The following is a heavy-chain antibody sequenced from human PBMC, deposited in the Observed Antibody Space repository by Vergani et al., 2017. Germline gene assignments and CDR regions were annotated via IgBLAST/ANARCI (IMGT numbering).Heavy chain of an antibody. V-gene: IGHV1-69*02. CDR1: GGTFSSYT. CDR2: IIPILGIA. Sequence: QVQLVQSGAEVKKPGSSVKVSCKASGGTFSSYTISWVRQAPGQGLEWMGRIIPILGIANYAQKFQGRVTITADKSTSTAYMELSSLRSEDTAVYYCAGSIGYCSSTSCYWFDPWGQGTLVIVSS. D-gene: IGHD2-2*01. J-gene: IGHJ5*02. CDR3: AGSIGYCSSTSCYWFDP.